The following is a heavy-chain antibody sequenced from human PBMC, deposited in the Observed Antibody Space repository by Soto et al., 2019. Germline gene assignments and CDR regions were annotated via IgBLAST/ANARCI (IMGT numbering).Heavy chain of an antibody. Sequence: EVQLLESGGGLVQPGGSLRLSCAASGFTFSSYAMSWVRQAPGKGLEWVSAISGSGGSTYYADSVKGRFTISRDNSKNTLYLQMTSLRAEDTAVYYCANSATVPYSYYYYGMDVWGQGTTVTVSS. CDR2: ISGSGGST. V-gene: IGHV3-23*01. D-gene: IGHD2-15*01. J-gene: IGHJ6*02. CDR3: ANSATVPYSYYYYGMDV. CDR1: GFTFSSYA.